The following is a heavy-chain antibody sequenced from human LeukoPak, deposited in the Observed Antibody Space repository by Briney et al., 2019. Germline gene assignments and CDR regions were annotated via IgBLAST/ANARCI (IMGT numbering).Heavy chain of an antibody. CDR3: ASLGCSSTSCYTDYYYYMDV. CDR1: GFTFSSYS. D-gene: IGHD2-2*02. V-gene: IGHV3-21*01. CDR2: ISSSSSYI. J-gene: IGHJ6*03. Sequence: GGSLRLSCAASGFTFSSYSMNWVRQAPGKGLEWVSSISSSSSYIYYADSVKGRFTISRDNAKNSLYLQMNSLRAEDTAVYYCASLGCSSTSCYTDYYYYMDVWGKGTTVTVSS.